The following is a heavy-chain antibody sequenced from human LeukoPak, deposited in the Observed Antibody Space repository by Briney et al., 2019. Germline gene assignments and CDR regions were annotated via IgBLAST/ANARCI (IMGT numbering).Heavy chain of an antibody. D-gene: IGHD3-9*01. CDR2: IIPIFGTA. CDR3: ARRYYDILTGYYDNWFDP. V-gene: IGHV1-69*01. J-gene: IGHJ5*02. CDR1: GGTFSSYA. Sequence: SVRVSCKASGGTFSSYAISWVRQAPGQGLEWMGGIIPIFGTANYAQKFQGRVTITADESTSTAYMELSSLRSEDTAVYYCARRYYDILTGYYDNWFDPWGQGTLVTVSS.